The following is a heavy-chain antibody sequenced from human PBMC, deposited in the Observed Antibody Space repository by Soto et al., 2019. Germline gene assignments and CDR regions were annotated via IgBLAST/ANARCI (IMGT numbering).Heavy chain of an antibody. CDR1: GGSVNSGSYY. J-gene: IGHJ5*02. CDR3: AGLRLGEGFDP. D-gene: IGHD3-16*01. Sequence: SEPLSLTCTVSGGSVNSGSYYWNWIRQPPGKGLEWLGYIFYSGSTNYNPSLKRRVTISLDTSKNQFSIRLSSVTAADTAVYYCAGLRLGEGFDPWGQGTRVTVSS. CDR2: IFYSGST. V-gene: IGHV4-61*01.